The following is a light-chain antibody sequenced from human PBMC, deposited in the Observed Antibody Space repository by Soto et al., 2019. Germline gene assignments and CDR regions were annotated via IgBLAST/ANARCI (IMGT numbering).Light chain of an antibody. CDR2: DAS. V-gene: IGKV3-11*01. Sequence: EIVLTQSPATLSLSPGERATLSCRASQSVSNHLAWFQQKPGQAPRLLIFDASKRAAGIPARFSGSGSGTDFNLTISSLEPEDFAVYYCQQRSNWPLTFGGGTKVQLQ. CDR3: QQRSNWPLT. CDR1: QSVSNH. J-gene: IGKJ4*01.